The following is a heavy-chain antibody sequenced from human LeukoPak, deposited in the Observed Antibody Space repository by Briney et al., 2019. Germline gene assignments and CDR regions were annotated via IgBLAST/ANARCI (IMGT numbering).Heavy chain of an antibody. Sequence: SETLSLTCTVSGGSISSYYWSWIRQPPGKGLEWIGYIYYSGSTNYNPSLKSRVTISVDTSKNQFSLKLSSVTAADTAVYYCARGGGIAVAGYPNFRWFDPWGQGTLVTVSS. CDR3: ARGGGIAVAGYPNFRWFDP. CDR2: IYYSGST. V-gene: IGHV4-59*08. CDR1: GGSISSYY. J-gene: IGHJ5*02. D-gene: IGHD6-19*01.